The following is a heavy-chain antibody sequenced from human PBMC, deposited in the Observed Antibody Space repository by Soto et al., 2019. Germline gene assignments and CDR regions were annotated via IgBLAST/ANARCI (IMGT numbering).Heavy chain of an antibody. CDR2: ISDGGDLT. V-gene: IGHV3-23*01. CDR1: GFAFTGHP. D-gene: IGHD3-10*01. CDR3: ARRVIGSSRAFDI. Sequence: VQLLESGGGLAQPGGSLRLSCAASGFAFTGHPMSWVRQAPEKGLEWVAGISDGGDLTYNADSVKGRFTISRDNSRNTLYLQMNSLRAEDTAVYYRARRVIGSSRAFDIWGQGTMVTVSS. J-gene: IGHJ3*02.